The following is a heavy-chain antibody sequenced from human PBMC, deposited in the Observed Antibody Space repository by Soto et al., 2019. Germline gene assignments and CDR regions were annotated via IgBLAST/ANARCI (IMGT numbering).Heavy chain of an antibody. J-gene: IGHJ6*03. Sequence: QVQLVQSGAEVKKPGSSVKVSCKASGGTFSSYTISWVRQAPGQGLEWMGRIIPILGIANYAQKFQGRVTITADKSTSTAYMELSSLRSEDTAVYYCARDRQSDYYSYSMDVWGKGTTVTVSS. CDR2: IIPILGIA. CDR1: GGTFSSYT. V-gene: IGHV1-69*08. D-gene: IGHD6-19*01. CDR3: ARDRQSDYYSYSMDV.